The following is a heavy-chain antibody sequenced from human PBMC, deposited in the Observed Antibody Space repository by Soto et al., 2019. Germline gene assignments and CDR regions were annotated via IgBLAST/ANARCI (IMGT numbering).Heavy chain of an antibody. CDR1: GYTFTGYY. J-gene: IGHJ4*02. V-gene: IGHV1-2*04. D-gene: IGHD6-13*01. CDR3: ARGTSPTAAGEHNDY. CDR2: INPNSGGT. Sequence: QVQLVQSGAEVKKPGASVKVSCKASGYTFTGYYMHWVRQAPGQGLEWMGWINPNSGGTNYAQKFQGWVTMTRDTSISTAYMELSRLRSDDKAVYYCARGTSPTAAGEHNDYWGQGTLVTVSS.